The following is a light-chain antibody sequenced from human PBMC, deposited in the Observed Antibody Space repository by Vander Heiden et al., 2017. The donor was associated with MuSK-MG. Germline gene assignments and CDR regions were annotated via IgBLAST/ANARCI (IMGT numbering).Light chain of an antibody. Sequence: DIQMTQTPSTVSASVGDRVTITCRASQSISSWLAWYQQKPGKAPELLIYGASSLEFGVPSRFSGSGSGTEFTLTISSLKPDDFANYYCQQDKTYPYTFGQGTKLEI. J-gene: IGKJ2*01. CDR1: QSISSW. CDR2: GAS. CDR3: QQDKTYPYT. V-gene: IGKV1-5*01.